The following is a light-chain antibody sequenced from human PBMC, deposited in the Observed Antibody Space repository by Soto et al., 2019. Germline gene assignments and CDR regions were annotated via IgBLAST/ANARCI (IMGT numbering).Light chain of an antibody. J-gene: IGKJ3*01. V-gene: IGKV3-15*01. CDR1: QSVSSN. CDR3: QQYNNWLF. Sequence: EIVLTHAPATLSISPGERATLSCRASQSVSSNLAWYQQKPGQAPRLLIYGASTRATGIPARFSGSGSGTEFTLTIGSLQSEDFAVYYCQQYNNWLFFGPGTKVDIK. CDR2: GAS.